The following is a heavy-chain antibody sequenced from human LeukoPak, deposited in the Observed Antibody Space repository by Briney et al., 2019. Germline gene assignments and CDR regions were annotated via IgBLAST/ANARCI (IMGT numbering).Heavy chain of an antibody. J-gene: IGHJ4*02. CDR3: AGTTYCSSTSCHLDY. Sequence: GESLKISCKGSGYSFTSYWIGWVRQMPGKGLEWMGIIYPGDSDTRYSPSFQGQVTISADKSINTAYLQWSSLKASDTAMYYCAGTTYCSSTSCHLDYWGQGTLVTVSS. CDR2: IYPGDSDT. D-gene: IGHD2-2*01. V-gene: IGHV5-51*01. CDR1: GYSFTSYW.